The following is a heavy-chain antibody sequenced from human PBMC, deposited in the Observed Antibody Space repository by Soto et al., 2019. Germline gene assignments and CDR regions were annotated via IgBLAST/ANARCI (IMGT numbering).Heavy chain of an antibody. J-gene: IGHJ3*02. CDR2: ISRSGNTM. Sequence: GGSLRLSCAASGFTSWDYDMSWIRQAPGKGLEWVSYISRSGNTMYYGDYVKGRFTISRDNAKNSVFLQMISLRAEDTAVYYCVREGRSSTSCNTGCAFDIWGQGTMVTVSS. CDR1: GFTSWDYD. CDR3: VREGRSSTSCNTGCAFDI. D-gene: IGHD2-2*02. V-gene: IGHV3-11*01.